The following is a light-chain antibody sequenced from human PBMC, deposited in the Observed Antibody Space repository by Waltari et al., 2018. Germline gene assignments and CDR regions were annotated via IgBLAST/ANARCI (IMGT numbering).Light chain of an antibody. J-gene: IGKJ1*01. CDR1: QSVSSS. CDR2: GAS. Sequence: EIVMTQSPATLSLSPGERATLSSRASQSVSSSLAWYQQKPGQAPSLLIYGASSRATGIPDRFSGSGSGTDFTLTISSLEPEDVAVYYCLQRSNWPWTFGQGTKVEIK. V-gene: IGKV3-15*01. CDR3: LQRSNWPWT.